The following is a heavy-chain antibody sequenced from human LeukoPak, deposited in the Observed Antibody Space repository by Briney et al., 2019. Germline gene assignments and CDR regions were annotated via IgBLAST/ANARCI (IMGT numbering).Heavy chain of an antibody. Sequence: LETLSPPCAVYGGGFSGFYWSWVRQPPREGVEWIGGINHTGSTNYNPSLKSRVTISADTSKNQFSLKLSSVTAADTAVYYYARGWSGGSYYFRQPRFDYWGQGTLVTVSS. D-gene: IGHD1-26*01. CDR3: ARGWSGGSYYFRQPRFDY. CDR1: GGGFSGFY. CDR2: INHTGST. V-gene: IGHV4-34*01. J-gene: IGHJ4*02.